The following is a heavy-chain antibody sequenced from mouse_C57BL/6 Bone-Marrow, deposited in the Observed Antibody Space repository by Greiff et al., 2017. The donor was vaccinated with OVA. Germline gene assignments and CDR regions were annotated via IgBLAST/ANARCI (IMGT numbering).Heavy chain of an antibody. J-gene: IGHJ4*01. CDR2: IYPRSGNT. V-gene: IGHV1-81*01. CDR3: ARHRYAMDY. CDR1: GYTFTSYG. Sequence: QVQLKQSGAELARPGASVKLSCKASGYTFTSYGISWVKQRTGQGLEWIGEIYPRSGNTYYNEKFKGKATLTADKSSSKAYMELRSLTSEDSAVYFCARHRYAMDYWGQGTSVTVSS.